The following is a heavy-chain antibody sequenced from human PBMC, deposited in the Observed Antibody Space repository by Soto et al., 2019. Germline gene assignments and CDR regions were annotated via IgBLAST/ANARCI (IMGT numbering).Heavy chain of an antibody. D-gene: IGHD3-3*01. CDR1: GFTFSSYA. J-gene: IGHJ5*02. CDR3: VKDGLGGTTTFNWFDP. CDR2: ITASGGAT. V-gene: IGHV3-23*01. Sequence: EVQLLESGGGLAQPGGSLRLSCAASGFTFSSYAMSWVRQAPGRGLQCVSTITASGGATYYADSVQGRITISRDNSKNNLYLQMDGLTADDTAMYYCVKDGLGGTTTFNWFDPWGQGTLVTVSS.